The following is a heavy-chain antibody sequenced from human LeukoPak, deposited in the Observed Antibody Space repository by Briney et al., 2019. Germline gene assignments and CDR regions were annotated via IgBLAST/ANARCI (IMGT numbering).Heavy chain of an antibody. CDR2: IYYRGST. V-gene: IGHV4-59*08. D-gene: IGHD2/OR15-2a*01. J-gene: IGHJ2*01. Sequence: SETLSLTCSVSGGSISSYYWSWIRQPPGKGLEWIGYIYYRGSTNYNPSPKSRVTISVDTSKKQFSLKLSSVTAADTAVYYCARRSPFDWYFDLWGRGTLVTVSS. CDR3: ARRSPFDWYFDL. CDR1: GGSISSYY.